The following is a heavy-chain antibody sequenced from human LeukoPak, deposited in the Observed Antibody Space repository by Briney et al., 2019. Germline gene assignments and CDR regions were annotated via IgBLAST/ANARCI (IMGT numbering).Heavy chain of an antibody. J-gene: IGHJ4*02. Sequence: GGSLRLSCAASGFTFSSYWMHWVRQAPGKGLVWVSRINSDGSSTRYADSVKGRFTISRDNAKNTLYLQMHSLRAEDTAVYYCARDPISSSSWFDYWGQGTLVTVSS. V-gene: IGHV3-74*01. CDR3: ARDPISSSSWFDY. CDR2: INSDGSST. CDR1: GFTFSSYW. D-gene: IGHD6-13*01.